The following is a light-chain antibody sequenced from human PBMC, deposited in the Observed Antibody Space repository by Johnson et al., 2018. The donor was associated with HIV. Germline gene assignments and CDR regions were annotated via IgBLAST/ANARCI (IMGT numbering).Light chain of an antibody. CDR1: SSNIGSSP. V-gene: IGLV1-44*01. J-gene: IGLJ1*01. Sequence: QAVLTQPPSASGTPGQRVTISCSGSSSNIGSSPVNWYQQLPGTAPKLLIYRNNQRPSGVPDRFSGSKSGTSASLAISGLQAEAEADYYCATWDDTLNGRYVFGTGTKVTVL. CDR3: ATWDDTLNGRYV. CDR2: RNN.